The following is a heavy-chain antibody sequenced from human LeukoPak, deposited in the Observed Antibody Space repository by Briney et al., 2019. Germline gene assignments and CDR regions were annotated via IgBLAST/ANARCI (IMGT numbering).Heavy chain of an antibody. J-gene: IGHJ4*02. V-gene: IGHV3-23*01. CDR1: GFTFSSYA. Sequence: PGGSLRLSCAASGFTFSSYAMNWVRQAPGKGLEWVSAISGSGGSTYYADSVKGRFTISRDNSKNTLYLQMNSLRAEDTAVYYCARVLVRWSGFDYWGQGTLVTVSS. D-gene: IGHD3-3*01. CDR3: ARVLVRWSGFDY. CDR2: ISGSGGST.